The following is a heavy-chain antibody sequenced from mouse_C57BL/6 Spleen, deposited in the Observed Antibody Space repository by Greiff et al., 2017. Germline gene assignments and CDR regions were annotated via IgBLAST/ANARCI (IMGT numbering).Heavy chain of an antibody. V-gene: IGHV1-64*01. Sequence: QVQLQQPGAELVKPGASVKLSCKASGYTFTSYWMHWVKQRPGQGLEWLGMIHPNSGSTNYTEKFKSKATLTVDKYSSTAYMQRSSLTSEDSAVYYCARGLLRERLYFDYWGQGTTLTVAS. CDR2: IHPNSGST. CDR3: ARGLLRERLYFDY. J-gene: IGHJ2*01. CDR1: GYTFTSYW. D-gene: IGHD1-1*01.